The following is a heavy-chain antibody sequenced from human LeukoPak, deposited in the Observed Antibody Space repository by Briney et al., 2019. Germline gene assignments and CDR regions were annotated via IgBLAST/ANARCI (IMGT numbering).Heavy chain of an antibody. Sequence: GGSLRLSCAASGFSLSDYYMTWIRQAPGKGLEWVSYISNGGSNTIHYAGSVKGRFTVSRDYAKNSLFLQMNSLRAEDTAVYYCARDYSNKGHDCWGQGTLVTVSS. D-gene: IGHD2-21*01. CDR2: ISNGGSNTI. CDR3: ARDYSNKGHDC. J-gene: IGHJ4*02. CDR1: GFSLSDYY. V-gene: IGHV3-11*01.